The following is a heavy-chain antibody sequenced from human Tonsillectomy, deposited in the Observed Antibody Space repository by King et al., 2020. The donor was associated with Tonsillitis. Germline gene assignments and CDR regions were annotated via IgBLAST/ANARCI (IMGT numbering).Heavy chain of an antibody. J-gene: IGHJ4*02. V-gene: IGHV3-30-3*01. CDR1: GFTFSSYT. Sequence: VQLVESGGGVVQPGRSLRLSCAASGFTFSSYTLHWVRQAPGKGLEWVAVISSDGSIKFFADSMKGRFTISRDNSKNTLYLQMNSLRTEDTAVYYCARAGNGDYYYESSGYYYRTPLPFDYWGQGTLLTVSS. CDR3: ARAGNGDYYYESSGYYYRTPLPFDY. D-gene: IGHD3-22*01. CDR2: ISSDGSIK.